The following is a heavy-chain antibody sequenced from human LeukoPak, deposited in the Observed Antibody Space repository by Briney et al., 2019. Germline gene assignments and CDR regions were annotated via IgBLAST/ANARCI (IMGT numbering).Heavy chain of an antibody. CDR1: GFTFSSYG. Sequence: PGGSLRLSCAASGFTFSSYGMHWVRQAPGKGLEWVAVISYDGSNKYYADSVKGRFTISRDNSKNTLYLQMNSLRAEDTAVYYCAKDPRSGSYSDYWGQGTLVTVSS. J-gene: IGHJ4*02. CDR2: ISYDGSNK. V-gene: IGHV3-30*18. D-gene: IGHD1-26*01. CDR3: AKDPRSGSYSDY.